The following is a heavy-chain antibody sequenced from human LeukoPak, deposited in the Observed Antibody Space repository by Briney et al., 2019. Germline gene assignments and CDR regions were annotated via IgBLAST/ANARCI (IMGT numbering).Heavy chain of an antibody. Sequence: PGGSLRLSCAASGFTFSSYNMNWVRQAPGKGLEWVSDISSSGSTIYFADSVKGRFTISRDNAKNSLYLQMNSLRDDDTAVYYCARLEYYYVSGNYYKLFDYWGQGTLVTVCS. J-gene: IGHJ4*02. CDR3: ARLEYYYVSGNYYKLFDY. CDR1: GFTFSSYN. CDR2: ISSSGSTI. V-gene: IGHV3-48*02. D-gene: IGHD3-10*01.